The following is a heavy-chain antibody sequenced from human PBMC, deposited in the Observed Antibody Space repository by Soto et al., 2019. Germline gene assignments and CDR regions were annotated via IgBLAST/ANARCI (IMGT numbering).Heavy chain of an antibody. Sequence: EVQLVESGGGLVQPGGSLRLSCAASGFTFNNYWMHWVRQAPGNGLVWVSRIKSDGSITTYAEFVKGRFTISRDNAKNTLSLQINSLRAEDTAVYYCSRDLDYRSSFAYWGEGTLVTVSS. D-gene: IGHD4-4*01. CDR3: SRDLDYRSSFAY. J-gene: IGHJ4*02. CDR1: GFTFNNYW. V-gene: IGHV3-74*01. CDR2: IKSDGSIT.